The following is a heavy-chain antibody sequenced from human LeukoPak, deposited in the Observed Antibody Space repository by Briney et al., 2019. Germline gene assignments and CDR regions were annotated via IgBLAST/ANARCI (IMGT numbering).Heavy chain of an antibody. CDR3: AKARQQYYYDSSGYYYFDY. CDR1: GFTFSSYA. D-gene: IGHD3-22*01. V-gene: IGHV3-23*01. CDR2: ISGSGGST. Sequence: GGSLRLSCAASGFTFSSYAMSWVRQAPGKGLEWVSAISGSGGSTYYADSVKGRFTISRDNSKNTLYLQMNSLRAEDTAVYYCAKARQQYYYDSSGYYYFDYWGQGTLVTVSS. J-gene: IGHJ4*02.